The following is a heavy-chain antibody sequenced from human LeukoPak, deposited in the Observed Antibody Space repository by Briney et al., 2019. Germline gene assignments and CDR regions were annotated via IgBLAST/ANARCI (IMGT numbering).Heavy chain of an antibody. J-gene: IGHJ4*02. D-gene: IGHD5-18*01. CDR3: ARDPRGFSYHTYDY. CDR2: NSSSGTTI. Sequence: PGGSLRLSCAASGFSFSDYYMSWIRQSPGKGLEWISYNSSSGTTIYYADSVKGRFTISRDNAKNSLSLQMNSLRADDTAVYYCARDPRGFSYHTYDYWGQGTRVTVSS. CDR1: GFSFSDYY. V-gene: IGHV3-11*04.